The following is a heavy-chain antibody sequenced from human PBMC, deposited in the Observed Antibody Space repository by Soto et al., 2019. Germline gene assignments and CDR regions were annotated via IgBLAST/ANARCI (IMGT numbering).Heavy chain of an antibody. Sequence: QVQLVQSGAEVKKPGASVKVSCKASGYTFTNYAIHWVRQAPGQRLEWMGWINAGKGNTKYSQKFQGRVTITRDTSASTAYMERSSLTSEDTAAYYCARAGDDCSTTTCYVIDYWGQGTLVTVSS. D-gene: IGHD2-2*01. CDR3: ARAGDDCSTTTCYVIDY. J-gene: IGHJ4*02. V-gene: IGHV1-3*01. CDR2: INAGKGNT. CDR1: GYTFTNYA.